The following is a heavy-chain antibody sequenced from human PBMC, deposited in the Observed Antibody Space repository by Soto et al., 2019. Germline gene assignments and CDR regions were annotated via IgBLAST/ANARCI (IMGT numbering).Heavy chain of an antibody. D-gene: IGHD2-21*02. CDR2: IYYSGST. CDR3: ARHAQACGGDCYLGAFDI. Sequence: QVQLQESGPGLVKPSETLSLTCTVSGGSISSYYWSWIRQPPGKGLEWIGYIYYSGSTNYNPSLKSRVTISVDTSKNQFSLKPSSVTAADTAVYYCARHAQACGGDCYLGAFDIWGQGTMVTVSS. CDR1: GGSISSYY. V-gene: IGHV4-59*08. J-gene: IGHJ3*02.